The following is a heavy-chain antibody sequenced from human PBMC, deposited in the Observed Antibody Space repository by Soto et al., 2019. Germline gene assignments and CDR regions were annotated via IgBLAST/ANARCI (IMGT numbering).Heavy chain of an antibody. J-gene: IGHJ5*02. CDR2: INHSGST. V-gene: IGHV4-34*01. CDR1: GGSFSGYY. Sequence: QVQLQQWGAGLLKPSETLSLTCAVYGGSFSGYYWSWIRQPPGKGLEWIGEINHSGSTNYNPSLTSRVTISVDTSKNQFSLKLSSVTAADTAVYYCARDCSGGSCGGKFDPWGQGTLVTVSS. CDR3: ARDCSGGSCGGKFDP. D-gene: IGHD2-15*01.